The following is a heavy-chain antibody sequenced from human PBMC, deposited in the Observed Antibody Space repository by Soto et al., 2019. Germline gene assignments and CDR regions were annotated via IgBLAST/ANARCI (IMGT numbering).Heavy chain of an antibody. V-gene: IGHV4-61*01. D-gene: IGHD2-21*02. J-gene: IGHJ4*02. CDR3: AGGRGVTELRPPYFDH. Sequence: PSETLSLTCTVSGGSVSSGSYYWSWIRQPPGKGLEWIGYIYYSGSTNYNPSLKSRVTISLDTSKNQFSLKLSSVTAADTAVYYCAGGRGVTELRPPYFDHWGPAPLVTLSS. CDR1: GGSVSSGSYY. CDR2: IYYSGST.